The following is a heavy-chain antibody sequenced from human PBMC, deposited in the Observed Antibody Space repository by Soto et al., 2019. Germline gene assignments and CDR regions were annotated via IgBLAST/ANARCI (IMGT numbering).Heavy chain of an antibody. CDR1: GGSIGGSY. Sequence: PSETLSLTCSVSGGSIGGSYWSWIRQSPGKGLEWLGYVYYTVSTNYSPSLRSRVSISVDTSKNEFSLRLSSVTAADTAVYFCARGVAVPGAHIDYWGQGTQVTVSS. J-gene: IGHJ4*02. V-gene: IGHV4-59*01. D-gene: IGHD6-19*01. CDR2: VYYTVST. CDR3: ARGVAVPGAHIDY.